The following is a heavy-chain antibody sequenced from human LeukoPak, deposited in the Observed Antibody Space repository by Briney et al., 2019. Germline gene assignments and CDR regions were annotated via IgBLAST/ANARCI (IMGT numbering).Heavy chain of an antibody. CDR2: ISGSGGST. J-gene: IGHJ5*02. Sequence: PGGSLRLSCAASGFTFSSYAMSWVRQAPGKGLEWVSAISGSGGSTYYADSVKGRFTISRDNSKNTLYLQMNSLRAEDTAVYYCAKVLWKYSSGSAPFDPWGQGTLVTVSS. CDR1: GFTFSSYA. V-gene: IGHV3-23*01. D-gene: IGHD6-19*01. CDR3: AKVLWKYSSGSAPFDP.